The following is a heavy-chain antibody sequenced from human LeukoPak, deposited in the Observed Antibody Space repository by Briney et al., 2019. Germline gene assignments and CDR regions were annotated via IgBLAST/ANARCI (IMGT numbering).Heavy chain of an antibody. Sequence: SETLSLTCAVYGGSFSGYYWSWIRQPPGKGLEWTGEINHSGSTNYNPSLKSRVTISVDTSKNQFSLKLSSVTAADTAVYYCARGRQHDNWFDPWGQGTLVTVSS. CDR2: INHSGST. CDR3: ARGRQHDNWFDP. V-gene: IGHV4-34*01. CDR1: GGSFSGYY. D-gene: IGHD6-13*01. J-gene: IGHJ5*02.